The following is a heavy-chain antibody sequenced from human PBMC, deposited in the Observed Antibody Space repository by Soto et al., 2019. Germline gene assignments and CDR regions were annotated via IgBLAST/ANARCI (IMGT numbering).Heavy chain of an antibody. CDR3: ASSYDSSGYYSNFDY. CDR1: GGTFSSYA. D-gene: IGHD3-22*01. J-gene: IGHJ4*02. Sequence: SVKVSCKASGGTFSSYAISWVRQAPGQGLEWMGGIIPIFGTANYAQKFQGRVTITADESTSTAYMELSSLRSEDTAVYYCASSYDSSGYYSNFDYWGQGTLVTVSS. V-gene: IGHV1-69*13. CDR2: IIPIFGTA.